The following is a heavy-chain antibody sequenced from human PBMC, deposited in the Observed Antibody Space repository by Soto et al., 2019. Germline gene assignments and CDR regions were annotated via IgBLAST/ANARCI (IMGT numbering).Heavy chain of an antibody. J-gene: IGHJ4*02. Sequence: QVQLVQSGAEVKKPGSSVKVSCMASGGTFSSSAISWVRQAPGQGLEWMGGIIPIFGTANYAQKFQGRVTITADESTSTAYMELSSLRSEDTAVYYCASLLRGYSGTGDYWGQGTLVTVSS. CDR1: GGTFSSSA. V-gene: IGHV1-69*12. CDR3: ASLLRGYSGTGDY. CDR2: IIPIFGTA. D-gene: IGHD5-12*01.